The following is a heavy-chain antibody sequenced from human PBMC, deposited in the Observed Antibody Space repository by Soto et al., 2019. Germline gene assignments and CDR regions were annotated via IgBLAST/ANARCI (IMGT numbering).Heavy chain of an antibody. V-gene: IGHV3-15*01. CDR3: TTDRSGSYGEAGYFDY. J-gene: IGHJ4*02. Sequence: EVQLVESGGGLVKPGGSLRLSCAASGFTFSNAWMSWVRQAPGKGLEWVGRIKSKTDGGTTDYAAPVKGRFTISREDSKNTLYLQMNSLKTEDTAVYYCTTDRSGSYGEAGYFDYWGQGTLVTVSS. CDR2: IKSKTDGGTT. D-gene: IGHD1-26*01. CDR1: GFTFSNAW.